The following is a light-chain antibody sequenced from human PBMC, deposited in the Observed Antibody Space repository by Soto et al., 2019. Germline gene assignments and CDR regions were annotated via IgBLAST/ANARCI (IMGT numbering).Light chain of an antibody. CDR2: GAS. CDR3: QQYSDWPPT. J-gene: IGKJ1*01. CDR1: QSVSSN. Sequence: EIVVTQSPATLSVSPGERATLSCRASQSVSSNLAWYQQKPGQAPRLLINGASTRATGIPARSSGSGSGTEFSLTISSLQSEDFEVYYCQQYSDWPPTFGQGTKVDIK. V-gene: IGKV3-15*01.